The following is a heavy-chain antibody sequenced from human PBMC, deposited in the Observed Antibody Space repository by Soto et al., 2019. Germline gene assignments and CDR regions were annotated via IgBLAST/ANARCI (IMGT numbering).Heavy chain of an antibody. Sequence: PGGSLRLSCAASGFTFSSYEMNWVRQAPGKGLEGVAYISSSGSTIYDGDALKGRFTISRDNAKKSLYLQMNSLRAEDTAVNYCARAYSSSSPYYYYGMHVWGQGTTVTVSS. CDR1: GFTFSSYE. D-gene: IGHD6-6*01. J-gene: IGHJ6*02. V-gene: IGHV3-48*03. CDR2: ISSSGSTI. CDR3: ARAYSSSSPYYYYGMHV.